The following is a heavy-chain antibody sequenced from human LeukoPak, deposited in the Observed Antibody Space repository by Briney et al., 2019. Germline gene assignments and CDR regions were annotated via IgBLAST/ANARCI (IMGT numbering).Heavy chain of an antibody. Sequence: GASVKVSCKASGGTXSSYAISGVRQAPGQGLEWMGGIIPIFGTANYAQKFQGRVTITADESTSTAYMELSSLRSEDTAVYYCARDLSSYDSSGYYDYWGQGTVVTVSS. J-gene: IGHJ4*02. CDR1: GGTXSSYA. D-gene: IGHD3-22*01. V-gene: IGHV1-69*13. CDR2: IIPIFGTA. CDR3: ARDLSSYDSSGYYDY.